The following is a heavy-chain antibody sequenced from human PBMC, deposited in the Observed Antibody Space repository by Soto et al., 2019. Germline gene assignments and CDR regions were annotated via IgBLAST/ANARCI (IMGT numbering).Heavy chain of an antibody. CDR3: ARDILTGPRVWFDP. CDR1: GGTFSRYT. D-gene: IGHD3-9*01. CDR2: IIPIIGTA. V-gene: IGHV1-69*13. Sequence: SVKVSCKAPGGTFSRYTINWVRQAPGQGLEWMGGIIPIIGTANYAQKFQGRVTITADGSTSTAYMELSSLRSEDTAVYYCARDILTGPRVWFDPWGQGTLVTVSS. J-gene: IGHJ5*02.